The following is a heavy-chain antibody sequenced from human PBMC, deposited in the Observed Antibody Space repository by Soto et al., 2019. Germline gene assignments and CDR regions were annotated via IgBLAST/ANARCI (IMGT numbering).Heavy chain of an antibody. V-gene: IGHV1-24*01. J-gene: IGHJ4*02. CDR1: GYTLTELS. Sequence: GASVKVSCKVSGYTLTELSMHWVRQAHGKGLEWMGGFDPEDGETIYAQKFQGRVTMTEDTSTDTAYMELSSLRSEDTAVYYCATAKFWSGYYTYPNFDYWGQGTLVTVSS. D-gene: IGHD3-3*01. CDR2: FDPEDGET. CDR3: ATAKFWSGYYTYPNFDY.